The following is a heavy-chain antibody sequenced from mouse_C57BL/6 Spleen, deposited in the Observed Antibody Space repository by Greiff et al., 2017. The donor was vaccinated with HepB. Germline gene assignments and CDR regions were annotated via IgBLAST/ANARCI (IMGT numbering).Heavy chain of an antibody. V-gene: IGHV5-9-1*02. D-gene: IGHD1-1*01. CDR1: GFTFSSYA. J-gene: IGHJ4*01. CDR3: TSFYYGSTMDY. CDR2: ISSGGDYI. Sequence: EVKLMESGEGLVKPGGSLKLSCAASGFTFSSYAMSWVRQTPEKRLEWVAYISSGGDYIYYADTVKGRFTISRDNARNTLYLQMSSLKSEDTAMYYCTSFYYGSTMDYWGQGTSVTVSS.